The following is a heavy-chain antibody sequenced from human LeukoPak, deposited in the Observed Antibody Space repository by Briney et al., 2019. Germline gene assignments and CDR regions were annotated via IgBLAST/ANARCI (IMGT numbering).Heavy chain of an antibody. CDR1: GFTFSSYG. V-gene: IGHV3-33*01. J-gene: IGHJ1*01. CDR2: IWYDGSNK. Sequence: GGSLRLSCAASGFTFSSYGMHRVRQAPGKGLEWVAVIWYDGSNKYYADSVKGRFTISRDNSKNTLYLQMNSLRAEDTAVYYCASEVPPGYFQHWGQGTLVTVSS. CDR3: ASEVPPGYFQH.